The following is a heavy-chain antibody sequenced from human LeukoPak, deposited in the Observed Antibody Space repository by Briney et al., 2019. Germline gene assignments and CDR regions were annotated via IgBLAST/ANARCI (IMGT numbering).Heavy chain of an antibody. Sequence: KTSETLSLTCTVSGGSVCSGSYYWSWIRQPPGKGLEWIGYIYYSGSTHYNHSLKSRVTISVDTSKNQFSLKLSSVTAAGTAVYYCARASIVVVPAARIGNWFDPWGQGTLVTVSS. J-gene: IGHJ5*02. D-gene: IGHD2-2*01. V-gene: IGHV4-61*01. CDR2: IYYSGST. CDR1: GGSVCSGSYY. CDR3: ARASIVVVPAARIGNWFDP.